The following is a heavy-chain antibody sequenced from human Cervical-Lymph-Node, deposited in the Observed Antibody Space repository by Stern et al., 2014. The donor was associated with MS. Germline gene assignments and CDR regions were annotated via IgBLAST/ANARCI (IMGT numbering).Heavy chain of an antibody. CDR1: GHTFTGSY. CDR3: AREGLKYFQH. CDR2: TSPNIGGT. Sequence: QVQLVQSGAEVKKPGASVKVSCKASGHTFTGSYMHWVRQAPGQGLEWMGWTSPNIGGTNYAQEFQGRVTMTRDTSISTAYMELSRLRSDDTAVYYCAREGLKYFQHWGQGTLVSVSS. J-gene: IGHJ1*01. V-gene: IGHV1-2*02.